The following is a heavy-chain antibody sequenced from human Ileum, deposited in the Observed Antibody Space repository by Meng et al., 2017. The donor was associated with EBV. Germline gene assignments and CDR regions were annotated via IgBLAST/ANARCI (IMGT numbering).Heavy chain of an antibody. CDR1: CDSVSSGDYH. J-gene: IGHJ4*02. CDR2: ILSGST. V-gene: IGHV4-61*03. CDR3: AGGRAGYGGYKT. D-gene: IGHD5-12*01. Sequence: VQLLEAGQGLVKRSETLSLTGTVSCDSVSSGDYHCSWIRQPPGKGLEWIGYILSGSTNYDPSLTNRVTISVDTSKNHFSLKLTSVTAADTAVYYCAGGRAGYGGYKTWGQGTLVTVSS.